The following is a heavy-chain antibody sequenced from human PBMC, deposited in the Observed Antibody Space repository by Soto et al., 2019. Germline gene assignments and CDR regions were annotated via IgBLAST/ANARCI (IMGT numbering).Heavy chain of an antibody. Sequence: QVQLVQSGAEVKKPGASVKVSCKASGYTFTSYAMHWVRQAPGQRLEWMGWINAGNGNTKYSQKFQGRVTITRDTSASTAYMELNSQRSEDTAVYYCARDGFFVYGVVYYYGMDVWGQGTTVTVSS. CDR3: ARDGFFVYGVVYYYGMDV. CDR1: GYTFTSYA. CDR2: INAGNGNT. J-gene: IGHJ6*02. V-gene: IGHV1-3*01. D-gene: IGHD3-3*01.